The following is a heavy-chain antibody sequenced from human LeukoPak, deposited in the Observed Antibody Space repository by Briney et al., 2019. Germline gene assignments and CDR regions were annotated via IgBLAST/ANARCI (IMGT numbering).Heavy chain of an antibody. CDR1: GFTFSNYA. CDR2: IRGSDGVT. D-gene: IGHD3-22*01. J-gene: IGHJ4*02. Sequence: PGGSLRLSCAASGFTFSNYAMTWVRQAPGKGLQWVSTIRGSDGVTKYTDSAKGRFTISRDNSKNTLYLQMSSLRAEDTAVYYCAKDRNGNGYFFDYWGQGTLVTVSS. V-gene: IGHV3-23*01. CDR3: AKDRNGNGYFFDY.